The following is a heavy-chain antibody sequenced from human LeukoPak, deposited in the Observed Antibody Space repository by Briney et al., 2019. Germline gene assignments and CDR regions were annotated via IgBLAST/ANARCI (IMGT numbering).Heavy chain of an antibody. CDR1: GGSISSGDYY. D-gene: IGHD2-15*01. J-gene: IGHJ4*02. V-gene: IGHV4-30-4*01. CDR3: ARRRGWQLLWDGYYFDY. CDR2: IYYSGST. Sequence: PSETLSLTCTVCGGSISSGDYYWSWIRQPPGKCLEWIGYIYYSGSTYYNPSLKSRVTISVDTSKNQFSLKLSSVTAADTAVYYCARRRGWQLLWDGYYFDYWGQGTLVTVSS.